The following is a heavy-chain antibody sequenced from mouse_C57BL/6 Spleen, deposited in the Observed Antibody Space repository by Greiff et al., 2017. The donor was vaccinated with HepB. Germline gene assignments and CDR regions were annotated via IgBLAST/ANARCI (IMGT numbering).Heavy chain of an antibody. D-gene: IGHD2-4*01. Sequence: VKVVESGPELVKPGASVKISCKASGYAFSSSWMNWVKQRPGKGLEWIGRIYPGDGDTNYNGKFKGKATLTADKSSSTAYMQLSSLTSEDSAVYFCARGGVYDYSAWFAYWGQGTLVTVSA. CDR2: IYPGDGDT. CDR3: ARGGVYDYSAWFAY. V-gene: IGHV1-82*01. J-gene: IGHJ3*01. CDR1: GYAFSSSW.